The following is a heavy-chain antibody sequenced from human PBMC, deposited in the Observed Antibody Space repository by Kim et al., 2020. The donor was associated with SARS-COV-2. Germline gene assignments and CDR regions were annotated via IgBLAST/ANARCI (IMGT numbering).Heavy chain of an antibody. Sequence: SETLSLTCTVSGGSISSSSYYWGWIRQPPGKGLEWIGSIYYSGSTYYNPSLKSRVTISVDTSKNQFSLKLSSVTAADTAVYYCARTRPLGYYDSSGYYRETPTGAWFDPWGQGTLVTVSS. CDR1: GGSISSSSYY. CDR2: IYYSGST. D-gene: IGHD3-22*01. V-gene: IGHV4-39*07. CDR3: ARTRPLGYYDSSGYYRETPTGAWFDP. J-gene: IGHJ5*02.